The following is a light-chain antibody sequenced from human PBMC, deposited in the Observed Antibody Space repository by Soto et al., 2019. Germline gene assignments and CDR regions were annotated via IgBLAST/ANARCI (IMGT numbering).Light chain of an antibody. CDR1: SSDIGSYNL. CDR2: EVS. J-gene: IGLJ3*02. V-gene: IGLV2-23*02. Sequence: QSALTQPASVSGSPGQSITNSCTGTSSDIGSYNLVSWYQQHPGKAPKLMIYEVSKRPSGVPNRFSGSKPGNTASLTISGLQAEDEADYYCCSYAGSSTWVFGGGTKLTVL. CDR3: CSYAGSSTWV.